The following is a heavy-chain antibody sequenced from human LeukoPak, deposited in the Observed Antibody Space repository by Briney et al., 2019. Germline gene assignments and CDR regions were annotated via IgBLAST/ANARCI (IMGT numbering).Heavy chain of an antibody. CDR1: GGSFSGYY. D-gene: IGHD3-3*01. Sequence: PSETLSLTCAVYGGSFSGYYWSWIRQPPGKGLDWIGEINHSGSTNYNPSLKSRVTISVDTSKNQFSLKLSSVTAADTAVYYCARGPTIFGVPEQNWFDPWGQGTLSPSPQ. CDR2: INHSGST. V-gene: IGHV4-34*01. J-gene: IGHJ5*02. CDR3: ARGPTIFGVPEQNWFDP.